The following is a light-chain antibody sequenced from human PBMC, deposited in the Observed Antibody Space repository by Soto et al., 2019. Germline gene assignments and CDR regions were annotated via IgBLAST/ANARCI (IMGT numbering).Light chain of an antibody. CDR2: DDR. Sequence: SYELTQPPSVSVAPGQTAMITCGGNNIGSKSVHWYQQKPGQAPVLVVYDDRDRPSGIPERFSGSNSGNTATLTISRVETGDEADYYCQVWDSSIDHPGVFGGGTKLTVL. J-gene: IGLJ3*02. CDR1: NIGSKS. V-gene: IGLV3-21*02. CDR3: QVWDSSIDHPGV.